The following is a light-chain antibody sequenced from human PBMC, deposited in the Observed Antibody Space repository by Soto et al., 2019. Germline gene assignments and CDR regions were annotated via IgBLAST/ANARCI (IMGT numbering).Light chain of an antibody. J-gene: IGKJ3*01. CDR3: QQHNIFTRSRT. CDR2: GAS. CDR1: QGIRSY. Sequence: EILLTQSPFFLSSSVGDRVTITCRASQGIRSYLAWYQQKPGKAPELLIYGASTLRTGVASRFSGSGSGTEFTLTLTSLQPEDFAFAFCQQHNIFTRSRTFGPGTKVDI. V-gene: IGKV1-9*01.